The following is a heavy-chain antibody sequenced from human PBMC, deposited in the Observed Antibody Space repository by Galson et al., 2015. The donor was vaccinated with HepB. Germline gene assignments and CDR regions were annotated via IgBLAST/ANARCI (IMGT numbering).Heavy chain of an antibody. CDR1: GYTLTELS. D-gene: IGHD3-10*01. J-gene: IGHJ6*02. CDR2: FDPEDGET. CDR3: SALWFGSAVPGMDD. Sequence: SVKVSCKVSGYTLTELSMHWVRQAPGKGLEWMGGFDPEDGETIYAQKFQGRVTMTEDTSTDTAYMELSSLRSEDTAVYYCSALWFGSAVPGMDDWGQGTTVTVSS. V-gene: IGHV1-24*01.